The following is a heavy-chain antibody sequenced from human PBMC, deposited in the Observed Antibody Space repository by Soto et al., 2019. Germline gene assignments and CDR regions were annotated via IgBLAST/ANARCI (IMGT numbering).Heavy chain of an antibody. CDR2: IIPIFGTA. Sequence: SVKVSCKASGGSFSSYAISWVRQAPGQGLEWMGGIIPIFGTANYAQKFQGRVTITADESTSTAYMELSSLRSEDTAVYYCARNLMDYDILTGYNMAYYFDYWGQ. CDR1: GGSFSSYA. V-gene: IGHV1-69*13. D-gene: IGHD3-9*01. J-gene: IGHJ4*01. CDR3: ARNLMDYDILTGYNMAYYFDY.